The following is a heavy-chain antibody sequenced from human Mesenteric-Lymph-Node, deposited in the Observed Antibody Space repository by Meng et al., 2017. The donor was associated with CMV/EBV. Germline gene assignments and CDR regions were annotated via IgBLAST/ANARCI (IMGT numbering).Heavy chain of an antibody. CDR1: GGSISSYY. V-gene: IGHV4-59*01. Sequence: SETLSLTCTVSGGSISSYYWSWIRQPPGKGLEWIGYIYYSGSTNYNPSLKRRVTISVDTSKNQFSLKLSSVTAADTAVYYCARLPHQDCSSTSCYGGEDYYYGMDVWGQGTTVTVSS. D-gene: IGHD2-2*01. CDR2: IYYSGST. CDR3: ARLPHQDCSSTSCYGGEDYYYGMDV. J-gene: IGHJ6*02.